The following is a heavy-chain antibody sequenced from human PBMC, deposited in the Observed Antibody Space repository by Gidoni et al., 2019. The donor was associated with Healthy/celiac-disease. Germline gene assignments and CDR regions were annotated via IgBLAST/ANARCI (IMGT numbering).Heavy chain of an antibody. D-gene: IGHD6-13*01. CDR1: GFTFSSYW. CDR2: IKQDGSEK. V-gene: IGHV3-7*01. Sequence: EVQLVESGGGLVQPGGSLRLACAASGFTFSSYWMSWVRQAPGKGLEWVANIKQDGSEKYYLDSVKARFTISRDNAKNSLYLQMNSLRAEDTAVYYCAREGEAAAGLDYWGQGTLVTVSS. J-gene: IGHJ4*02. CDR3: AREGEAAAGLDY.